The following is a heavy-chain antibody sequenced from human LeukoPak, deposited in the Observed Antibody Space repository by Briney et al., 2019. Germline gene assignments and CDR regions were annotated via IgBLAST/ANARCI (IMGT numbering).Heavy chain of an antibody. CDR1: GYTFTSYD. D-gene: IGHD6-13*01. CDR3: ARGVRQQLDYYYMDV. V-gene: IGHV1-8*03. CDR2: MNPNSGNT. Sequence: ASVKVSCKASGYTFTSYDINWVRQATGQGLEWMGWMNPNSGNTGYAQKFQGRVTITRSTSISTAYMELSSLRSEDTAVYYCARGVRQQLDYYYMDVWGKGTTVTVSS. J-gene: IGHJ6*03.